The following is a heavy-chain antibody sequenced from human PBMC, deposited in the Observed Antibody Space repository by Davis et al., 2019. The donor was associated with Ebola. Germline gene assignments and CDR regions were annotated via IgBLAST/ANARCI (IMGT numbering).Heavy chain of an antibody. CDR3: AAVGTLYYFDY. V-gene: IGHV4-59*08. D-gene: IGHD7-27*01. CDR2: IYYSGST. Sequence: SETLSLTCTVSGGSISSYYWNWIRQPPGKGLEWIGYIYYSGSTDYNPSLKSRVTISVDTSKNQFSLKLSSVTAADTAVYYCAAVGTLYYFDYWGQGTLVTVSS. CDR1: GGSISSYY. J-gene: IGHJ4*02.